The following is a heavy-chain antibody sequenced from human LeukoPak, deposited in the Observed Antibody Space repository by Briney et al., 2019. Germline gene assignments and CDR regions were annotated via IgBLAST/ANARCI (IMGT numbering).Heavy chain of an antibody. CDR1: GGSFSGYY. Sequence: PSETLSLTCAVYGGSFSGYYWSWIRQPPGKGLEWIGEINHSGSTNYNPPLKSRVTISVDTSKNQFSLKLSSVTAADTAVYYCARGQSYDILTGYYYYGMDVWGQGTTVTVSS. J-gene: IGHJ6*02. V-gene: IGHV4-34*01. CDR3: ARGQSYDILTGYYYYGMDV. D-gene: IGHD3-9*01. CDR2: INHSGST.